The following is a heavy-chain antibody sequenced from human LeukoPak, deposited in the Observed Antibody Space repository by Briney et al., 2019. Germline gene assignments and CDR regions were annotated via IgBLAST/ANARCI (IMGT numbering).Heavy chain of an antibody. CDR3: ARATLYYYDSSGDSIVNWFDP. V-gene: IGHV1-18*01. D-gene: IGHD3-22*01. CDR1: GYTFTSYG. J-gene: IGHJ5*02. CDR2: ISAYNGNT. Sequence: ASVKVPCKASGYTFTSYGISWVRQAPGQGLEWMGWISAYNGNTNYAQKLQGRVTMTTDTSTSTAYMELRSLRSDDTAVYYCARATLYYYDSSGDSIVNWFDPWGQGTLVTVSS.